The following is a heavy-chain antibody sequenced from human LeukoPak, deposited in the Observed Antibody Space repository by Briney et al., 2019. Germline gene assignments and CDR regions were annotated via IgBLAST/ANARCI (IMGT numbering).Heavy chain of an antibody. CDR1: GFTFSTYW. Sequence: GGSLRLSCAVSGFTFSTYWMTWVRQAPGRGPEWVANIKQDGSVKYYVDSLKGRFTISRDNVKNSLYLQMNSVGAEDTAVYYCARLAYCGGECFYSMDVWGQGTTVTVSS. V-gene: IGHV3-7*01. J-gene: IGHJ6*02. CDR3: ARLAYCGGECFYSMDV. CDR2: IKQDGSVK. D-gene: IGHD2-21*01.